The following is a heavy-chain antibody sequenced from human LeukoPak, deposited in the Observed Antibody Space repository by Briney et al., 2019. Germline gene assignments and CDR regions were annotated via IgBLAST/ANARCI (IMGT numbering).Heavy chain of an antibody. J-gene: IGHJ5*02. V-gene: IGHV3-48*03. CDR3: AREGDSSGYYLPGRFDP. Sequence: GGSLRLSCAASGFTFSSYEMNWVRQAPGKGLEWVSYISSSGSTIYYADSVKGRFTISRDNAKNSLYLQMNSLRAEDTAVYYCAREGDSSGYYLPGRFDPWGQGTLVTVSS. CDR2: ISSSGSTI. CDR1: GFTFSSYE. D-gene: IGHD3-22*01.